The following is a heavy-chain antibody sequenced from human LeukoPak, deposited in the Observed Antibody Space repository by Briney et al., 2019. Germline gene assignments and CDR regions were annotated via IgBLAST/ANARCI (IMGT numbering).Heavy chain of an antibody. CDR1: GFTVSSNY. J-gene: IGHJ2*01. CDR3: ARDADTTAFYWYFDL. Sequence: GGSLRLSCAASGFTVSSNYMSWVRQAPGKGLEWVSVIYSGGSTYYADSVKGRFTISRDISRNTVYPQMNSLRPEDTALYYCARDADTTAFYWYFDLWGRGTLVTVSS. CDR2: IYSGGST. D-gene: IGHD2/OR15-2a*01. V-gene: IGHV3-53*01.